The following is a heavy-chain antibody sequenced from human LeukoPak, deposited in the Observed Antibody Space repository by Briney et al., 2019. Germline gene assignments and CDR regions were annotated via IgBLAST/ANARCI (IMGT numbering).Heavy chain of an antibody. J-gene: IGHJ4*02. D-gene: IGHD6-13*01. V-gene: IGHV3-21*01. Sequence: GGSLRLSCAASGFTFSSYSMNWVRQAPGKGLEWVSSISSSSSYIYYADPAKGRFTISRDNAKNSLYLQMNSLRAEDTAVYYCARGFDLAAASDYWGQGTLVTVSS. CDR1: GFTFSSYS. CDR2: ISSSSSYI. CDR3: ARGFDLAAASDY.